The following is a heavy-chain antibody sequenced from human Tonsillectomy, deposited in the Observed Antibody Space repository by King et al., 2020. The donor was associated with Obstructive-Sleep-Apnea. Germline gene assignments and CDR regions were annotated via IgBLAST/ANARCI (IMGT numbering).Heavy chain of an antibody. J-gene: IGHJ6*02. Sequence: VQLVESGGGVVQPARSLRLSCATSGFTFRSYAMHWVRQAPGKELEWVAGISYDGDNKHYADTVKGRFTLSRDNSKNMLYLQVHSLRAEDTAVYYCAREFNDYEDFYGLDVWGQGTTVTVSS. CDR1: GFTFRSYA. V-gene: IGHV3-30*04. CDR3: AREFNDYEDFYGLDV. D-gene: IGHD4-17*01. CDR2: ISYDGDNK.